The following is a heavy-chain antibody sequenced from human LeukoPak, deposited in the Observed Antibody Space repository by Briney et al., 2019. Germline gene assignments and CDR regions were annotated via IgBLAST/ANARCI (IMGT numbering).Heavy chain of an antibody. V-gene: IGHV4-4*07. CDR3: ARVGSSSAGFDY. J-gene: IGHJ4*02. Sequence: SETLPLTCTVSGGSISSYSWSWIRQPAGKGLEWIGRIYTSGSTNYNPFLKSRVTISVDKSKNQFSLKLSSVTAAATAVYYCARVGSSSAGFDYWGQGSLVTVSS. CDR2: IYTSGST. D-gene: IGHD6-6*01. CDR1: GGSISSYS.